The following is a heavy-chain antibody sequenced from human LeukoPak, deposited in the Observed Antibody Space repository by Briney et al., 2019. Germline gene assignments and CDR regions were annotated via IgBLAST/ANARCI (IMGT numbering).Heavy chain of an antibody. CDR1: VFTFSSYS. J-gene: IGHJ3*02. CDR3: ARADLHYHDSTRRGFDI. CDR2: ISYDGGNK. Sequence: PRGSPRLSSAASVFTFSSYSIHWVRQAPGKGLKWVALISYDGGNKYYADSVKGRFTISRDNSKNTLYLQMNSLRAEDTAVYYCARADLHYHDSTRRGFDIWGQGTKVTVSS. D-gene: IGHD3-10*01. V-gene: IGHV3-30*04.